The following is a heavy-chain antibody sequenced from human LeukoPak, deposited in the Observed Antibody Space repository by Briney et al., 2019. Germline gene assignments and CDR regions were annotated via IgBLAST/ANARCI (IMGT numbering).Heavy chain of an antibody. V-gene: IGHV4-34*01. D-gene: IGHD3-3*01. Sequence: SETLSLTCAVYGGSFSGYCWSWIRQPPGKGLEWIGEINHSGSTNYNPSLKSRVTISVDTSKNQFSLKLSSVTAADTAVYYCARGGTYYDFWSGYSSAPYFDYWGQGTLVTVSS. J-gene: IGHJ4*02. CDR2: INHSGST. CDR1: GGSFSGYC. CDR3: ARGGTYYDFWSGYSSAPYFDY.